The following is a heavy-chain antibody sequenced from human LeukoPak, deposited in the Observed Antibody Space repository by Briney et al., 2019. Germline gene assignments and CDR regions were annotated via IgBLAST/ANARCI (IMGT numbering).Heavy chain of an antibody. Sequence: GGSLRLSCAASGFTFSTYGMNWVRQAPGKGLEWVSYISHTSDAIYYPDSVKGRSTISRDNAKNSLYLQMNSLRDEDTAVYYCARASPSGYDYWGQGTLVTVSS. CDR1: GFTFSTYG. J-gene: IGHJ4*02. D-gene: IGHD3-22*01. V-gene: IGHV3-48*02. CDR2: ISHTSDAI. CDR3: ARASPSGYDY.